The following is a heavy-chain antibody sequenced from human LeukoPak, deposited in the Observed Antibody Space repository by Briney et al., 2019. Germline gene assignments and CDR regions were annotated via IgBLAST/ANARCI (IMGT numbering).Heavy chain of an antibody. CDR1: GFSFNTYG. CDR3: AKRDNGGDSGIDY. Sequence: GGSLRLSCVASGFSFNTYGMHWVRQAPGKGPEWMAFIRNDGSKKFYADALKGRFTISRDNSKNTLYLQVNSLRLDDTAVYYCAKRDNGGDSGIDYWGQGTLVTVSS. D-gene: IGHD4-23*01. J-gene: IGHJ4*02. CDR2: IRNDGSKK. V-gene: IGHV3-30*02.